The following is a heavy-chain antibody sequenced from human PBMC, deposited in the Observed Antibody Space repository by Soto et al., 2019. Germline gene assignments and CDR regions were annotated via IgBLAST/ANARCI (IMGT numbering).Heavy chain of an antibody. D-gene: IGHD1-26*01. CDR2: INADGSDR. V-gene: IGHV3-43D*04. CDR3: AKAKFYFDSSPFDS. CDR1: GFTFEAYA. J-gene: IGHJ4*02. Sequence: PGGSLRLSCSTSGFTFEAYAVHWVRQSSRKGLEWVSFINADGSDRYYADSVKGRFTISRDNTKGSFYLQMDRLRLEDTAIYHCAKAKFYFDSSPFDSWGQGTLVTVSS.